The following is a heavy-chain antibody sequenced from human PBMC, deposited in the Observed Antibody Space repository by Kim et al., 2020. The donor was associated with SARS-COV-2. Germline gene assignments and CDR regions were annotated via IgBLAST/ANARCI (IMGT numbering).Heavy chain of an antibody. CDR1: GDSISSVNYY. Sequence: SETLSLTCSVSGDSISSVNYYWGWIRQPPGKGLEWIGIIFYNGDTNYNPSLTSRVTMSIGASRKYLSLRLNSVTAADTAVYYCARGGSSSWSNWFDPWGQGTLVTVSS. CDR3: ARGGSSSWSNWFDP. V-gene: IGHV4-39*07. J-gene: IGHJ5*02. D-gene: IGHD6-13*01. CDR2: IFYNGDT.